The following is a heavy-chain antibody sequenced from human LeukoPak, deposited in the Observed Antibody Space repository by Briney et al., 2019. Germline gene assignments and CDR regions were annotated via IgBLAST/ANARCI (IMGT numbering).Heavy chain of an antibody. J-gene: IGHJ4*02. CDR2: TRNKANSYTT. V-gene: IGHV3-72*01. D-gene: IGHD3-22*01. Sequence: GGSLRLSCAASGFTFSDHYMDWVRQAPGKGLEWVGRTRNKANSYTTEYAASVKGRFTISRDDSKNSLYLQMNSLKTEDTAVYYCARVPGSTGHTYYYDSSGYYAWGQGTLVTVSS. CDR1: GFTFSDHY. CDR3: ARVPGSTGHTYYYDSSGYYA.